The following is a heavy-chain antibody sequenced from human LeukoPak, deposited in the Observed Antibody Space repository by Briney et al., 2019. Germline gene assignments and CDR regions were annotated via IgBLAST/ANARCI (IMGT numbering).Heavy chain of an antibody. CDR3: ATHRYNYANFDQ. Sequence: ASETLSLTCTVSGGSISSLYCNWIRQPPGKGPEWIGYIHSGGSMSSNPSLKSRVAMSIDTSKEQVSLRLNSVTPTDTAVYYCATHRYNYANFDQWGQGTLVTVSS. J-gene: IGHJ4*02. CDR2: IHSGGSM. D-gene: IGHD5-18*01. CDR1: GGSISSLY. V-gene: IGHV4-4*09.